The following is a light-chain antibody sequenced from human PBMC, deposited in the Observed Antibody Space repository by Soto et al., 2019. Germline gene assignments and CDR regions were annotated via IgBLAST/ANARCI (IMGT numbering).Light chain of an antibody. V-gene: IGLV2-8*01. CDR3: SSYAGGNNLV. Sequence: QSALTQPPSASGSPGQSVTISYTGTSSDVGGYNFVSWYQQHPGKAPKLMIYEVSKRPSGVPDRFSGSKSGNTASLTVSGLQAEDEADYYCSSYAGGNNLVFGGGTKLTVL. J-gene: IGLJ2*01. CDR2: EVS. CDR1: SSDVGGYNF.